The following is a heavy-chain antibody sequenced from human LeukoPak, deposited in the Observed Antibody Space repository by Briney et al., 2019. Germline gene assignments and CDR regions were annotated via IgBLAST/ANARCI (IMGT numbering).Heavy chain of an antibody. Sequence: GGSLRLSCAASGFTFSSYSMNWVRQAPGKGLEWVSSISSSSIYMYYADSVKGRFTISRDNAKNSLYLQMNSLRAEDTAVYYCARDLTVTTFTQYHWGQGTLVTVSS. V-gene: IGHV3-21*01. J-gene: IGHJ5*02. CDR1: GFTFSSYS. D-gene: IGHD4-17*01. CDR2: ISSSSIYM. CDR3: ARDLTVTTFTQYH.